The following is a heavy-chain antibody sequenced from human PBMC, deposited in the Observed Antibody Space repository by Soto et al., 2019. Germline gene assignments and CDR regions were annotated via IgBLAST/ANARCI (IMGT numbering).Heavy chain of an antibody. CDR1: GLTFSTKP. V-gene: IGHV3-23*01. J-gene: IGHJ6*03. CDR3: AKDLGTDDFWSAYYTYYYMDV. Sequence: EVQLLESGGGLVQPGGSLRLPFAASGLTFSTKPRNGVRQAPGKGLEWASVISGSGDNTYYADSVKGRFTISRDNSKNTLYLQMNSLRAEDTAVYYCAKDLGTDDFWSAYYTYYYMDVWGKGTTVTVSS. D-gene: IGHD3-3*01. CDR2: ISGSGDNT.